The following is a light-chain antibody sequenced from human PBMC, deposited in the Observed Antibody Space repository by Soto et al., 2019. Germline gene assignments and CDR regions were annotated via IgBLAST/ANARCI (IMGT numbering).Light chain of an antibody. Sequence: IVMTQSPATLSVSPGERATLSCRASQSISGNLAWYQQKPGQAPRLLLFGASTRATVIPARFSGSGSGTEFTLTISSLQSEDFAVYYCQQYNNWPRTFGQGTKVEIK. CDR2: GAS. V-gene: IGKV3-15*01. J-gene: IGKJ1*01. CDR3: QQYNNWPRT. CDR1: QSISGN.